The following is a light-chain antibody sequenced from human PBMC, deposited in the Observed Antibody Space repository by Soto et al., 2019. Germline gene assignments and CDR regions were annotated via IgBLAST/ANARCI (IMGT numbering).Light chain of an antibody. Sequence: DVVMTQSPLSLPVTLGQPASIYCRSSESLAYSDGNTYLNWFQQRPGQSPRRRIYHVSKRDSGVPDRFSGSGSGTDFRLKRSRVEAEDVRVYHCMQGTHWPSRFGAGTKVEIK. CDR2: HVS. V-gene: IGKV2-30*01. CDR1: ESLAYSDGNTY. CDR3: MQGTHWPSR. J-gene: IGKJ4*01.